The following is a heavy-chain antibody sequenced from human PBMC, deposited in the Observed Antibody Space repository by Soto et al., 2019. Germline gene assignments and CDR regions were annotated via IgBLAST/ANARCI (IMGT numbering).Heavy chain of an antibody. CDR3: ANYPTTVTSDY. CDR1: GCSVTTGSYY. D-gene: IGHD4-17*01. CDR2: IYYSGST. J-gene: IGHJ4*02. V-gene: IGHV4-61*01. Sequence: SEILSLTCTVSGCSVTTGSYYWSWIRQPPGKGLEWIGYIYYSGSTNYNPSLKSRVTISVDTSKNQFSLKLRSVTAADTAVYYCANYPTTVTSDYWGQGTLVTVS.